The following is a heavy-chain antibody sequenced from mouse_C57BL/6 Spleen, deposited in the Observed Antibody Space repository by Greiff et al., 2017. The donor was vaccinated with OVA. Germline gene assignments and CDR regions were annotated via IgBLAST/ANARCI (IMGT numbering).Heavy chain of an antibody. CDR3: ARDGNFYFDY. Sequence: EVQVVESGPGLVKPSQSLSLTCSVTGYSITSGYYWNWIRQFPGNKLEWMGYISYDGSNNYNPSLKNRISITRDTSKNQFFLKLNSVTTEDTATYYCARDGNFYFDYWGQGTTLTVSS. V-gene: IGHV3-6*01. CDR2: ISYDGSN. J-gene: IGHJ2*01. CDR1: GYSITSGYY. D-gene: IGHD2-1*01.